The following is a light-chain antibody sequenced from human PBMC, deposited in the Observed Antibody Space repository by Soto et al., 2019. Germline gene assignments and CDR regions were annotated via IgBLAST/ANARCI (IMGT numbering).Light chain of an antibody. CDR2: KAS. CDR1: QIISSW. CDR3: QQYNSYPWT. J-gene: IGKJ1*01. Sequence: DIQMTQSPSTLSASVGDRVTITCRDSQIISSWLAWYQQKPGQSPKLLIYKASSLESGVPSRFSGSGSGTEFTLTIISLQPDDFATYYCQQYNSYPWTFGQGTMVDIK. V-gene: IGKV1-5*03.